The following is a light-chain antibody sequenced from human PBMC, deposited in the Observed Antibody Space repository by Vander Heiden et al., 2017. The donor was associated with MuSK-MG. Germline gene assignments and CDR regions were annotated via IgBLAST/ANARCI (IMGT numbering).Light chain of an antibody. J-gene: IGKJ5*01. CDR2: GAS. Sequence: EIVMTQSPATLSVSPGERATLSCSASQSVSSNLAWYQQKPGQAPRLLIYGASTRATGIPARFSGSGSGTEFTLTISSLQSEDFAVYYCQQYYNWPLTFGQGTLLELK. V-gene: IGKV3-15*01. CDR3: QQYYNWPLT. CDR1: QSVSSN.